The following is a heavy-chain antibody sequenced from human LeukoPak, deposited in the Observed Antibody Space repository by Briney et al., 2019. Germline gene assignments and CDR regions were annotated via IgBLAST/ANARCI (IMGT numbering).Heavy chain of an antibody. CDR2: IYYTGST. D-gene: IGHD4-17*01. CDR3: ARRTTVTPNWFDP. J-gene: IGHJ5*02. V-gene: IGHV4-59*08. CDR1: GGPISTYQ. Sequence: SETLSLTCTVSGGPISTYQWSWIRQPPGKWLEWIGYIYYTGSTNYNPSLRSRVTISLDTSKNQFSLRVNSVTAADTAVYYCARRTTVTPNWFDPWGQGTLVTVSS.